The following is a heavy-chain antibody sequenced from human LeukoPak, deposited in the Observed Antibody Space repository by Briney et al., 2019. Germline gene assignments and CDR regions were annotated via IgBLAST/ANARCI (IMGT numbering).Heavy chain of an antibody. CDR1: GYTFTSYD. CDR2: MNPNSGNT. Sequence: GASVKVSCKASGYTFTSYDINWVRQATGQGLEWMGWMNPNSGNTGYAQKFQGRVTMTRNTSISTAYMELSSLRSEDTAVYYCARGGNRMQSYYFDYWGQGTLVTVSS. V-gene: IGHV1-8*01. CDR3: ARGGNRMQSYYFDY. J-gene: IGHJ4*02. D-gene: IGHD1-14*01.